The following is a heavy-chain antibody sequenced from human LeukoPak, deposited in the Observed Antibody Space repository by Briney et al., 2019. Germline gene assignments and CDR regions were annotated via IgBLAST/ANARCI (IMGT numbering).Heavy chain of an antibody. V-gene: IGHV3-23*01. D-gene: IGHD2-15*01. J-gene: IGHJ4*01. CDR1: GFTFSSDA. CDR2: ISSSGDNT. Sequence: GGSLRLSCAASGFTFSSDAMSWVRQAPGKGLGWVSTISSSGDNTYYADSMKGRFTISRDNSKNTLYLQMSTLRAEDTAIYCCAKALGYCSGDTCRPLPDYCGQGTLVTVPA. CDR3: AKALGYCSGDTCRPLPDY.